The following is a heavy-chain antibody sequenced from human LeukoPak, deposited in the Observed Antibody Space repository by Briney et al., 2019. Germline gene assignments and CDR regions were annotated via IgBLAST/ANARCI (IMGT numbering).Heavy chain of an antibody. V-gene: IGHV3-53*01. J-gene: IGHJ3*02. CDR2: VGTSADT. Sequence: GGSLRLSCAASGFTVRNNYMSWVRQAPGKGLEWVSAVGTSADTYYADSVRGRFTISRDNSKNTLYLQMNSLRAEDTAVYYCAKFLNFYYYDSSGYQDRDAFDIWGQGTMVTVSS. D-gene: IGHD3-22*01. CDR1: GFTVRNNY. CDR3: AKFLNFYYYDSSGYQDRDAFDI.